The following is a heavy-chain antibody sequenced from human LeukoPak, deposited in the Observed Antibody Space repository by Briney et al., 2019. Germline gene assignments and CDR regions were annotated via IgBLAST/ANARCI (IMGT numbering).Heavy chain of an antibody. D-gene: IGHD5-18*01. CDR1: GFTFSSYE. V-gene: IGHV3-48*03. CDR3: ARASGYSYGFYYFDY. Sequence: PGGSLRLSCAASGFTFSSYEMNWVRRAPGKGLEWVSYISSSGSTIYYADSVKGRFTISRDNAKNSLYLQMNSLRAEDTAVYYCARASGYSYGFYYFDYWGQGTLVTVSS. CDR2: ISSSGSTI. J-gene: IGHJ4*02.